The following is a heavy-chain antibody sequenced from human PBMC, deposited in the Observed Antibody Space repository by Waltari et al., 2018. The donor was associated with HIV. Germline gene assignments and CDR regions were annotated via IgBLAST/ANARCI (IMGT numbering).Heavy chain of an antibody. CDR1: GFTFSSYA. V-gene: IGHV3-23*01. D-gene: IGHD4-17*01. Sequence: EVQLLESGGGLVQPGGSLRLSCAASGFTFSSYAMSWVRPAPGKGLEWVSAISGSGGSTYYADSVKGRFTISRDNSKNTLYLQMNSLRAEDMAVYYCAKDSSPSYGGYWGQGTLVTVSS. CDR2: ISGSGGST. CDR3: AKDSSPSYGGY. J-gene: IGHJ4*02.